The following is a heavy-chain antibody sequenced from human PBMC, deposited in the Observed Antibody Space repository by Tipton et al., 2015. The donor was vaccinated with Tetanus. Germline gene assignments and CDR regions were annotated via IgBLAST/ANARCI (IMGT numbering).Heavy chain of an antibody. Sequence: SLRLSCAASGFTFSNYAMIWVRQAPGKGLEWVSAISASGRNTYYVDSVKGRFTSSRDNSKNIHYLEMSSLRAEDTAVYYCERWLEGGIAELDYWGQGTLVAGSS. CDR1: GFTFSNYA. V-gene: IGHV3-23*01. CDR3: ERWLEGGIAELDY. J-gene: IGHJ4*02. D-gene: IGHD5-18*01. CDR2: ISASGRNT.